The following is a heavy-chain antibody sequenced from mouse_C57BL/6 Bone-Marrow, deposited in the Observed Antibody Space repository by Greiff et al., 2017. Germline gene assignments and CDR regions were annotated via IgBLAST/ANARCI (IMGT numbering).Heavy chain of an antibody. CDR1: GYSITSGYY. Sequence: VQLKESGPGLVKPSQSLSLTCSVTGYSITSGYYWNWIRQFPGNKLEWMGYISYDGSNNYNPSLKNRISITRDTSKNQFFLKLNSVTTEDTATYYCARAYYDYDRPRGYYFDYWGQGTTLTVSS. CDR2: ISYDGSN. V-gene: IGHV3-6*01. J-gene: IGHJ2*01. CDR3: ARAYYDYDRPRGYYFDY. D-gene: IGHD2-4*01.